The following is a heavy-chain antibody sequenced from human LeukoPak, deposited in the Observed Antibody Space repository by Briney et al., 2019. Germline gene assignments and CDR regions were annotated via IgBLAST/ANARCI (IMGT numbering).Heavy chain of an antibody. D-gene: IGHD4-23*01. CDR2: IKQDGSDK. J-gene: IGHJ4*02. V-gene: IGHV3-7*03. CDR3: ARKTVVGSYFDY. CDR1: GFTFSAYW. Sequence: GGSLRLSCAASGFTFSAYWMSWVRLAPGKGLEWVANIKQDGSDKYYVDSVKGRLTISRDNAKNSLYLQMNSLRAEDTAVYYCARKTVVGSYFDYWGQGTPVTVSS.